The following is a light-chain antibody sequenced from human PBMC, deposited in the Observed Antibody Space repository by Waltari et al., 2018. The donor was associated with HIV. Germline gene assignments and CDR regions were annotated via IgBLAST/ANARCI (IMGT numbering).Light chain of an antibody. V-gene: IGLV2-8*01. CDR3: SSYAGSHNFGV. Sequence: QSALTQPPSASGSPGQSVTISCTGTSSDVGGYNYVSWYQQHPGKAPQVMIDAASKRPSGVPDRFSGSKSGNTASLTVAGLQAEDEADYYCSSYAGSHNFGVFGGGTKLTVL. CDR2: AAS. J-gene: IGLJ2*01. CDR1: SSDVGGYNY.